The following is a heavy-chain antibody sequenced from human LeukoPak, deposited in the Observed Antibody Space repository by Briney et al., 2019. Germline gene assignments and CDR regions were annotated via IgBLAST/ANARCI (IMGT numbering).Heavy chain of an antibody. D-gene: IGHD3-22*01. CDR1: GYTLTELS. V-gene: IGHV1-24*01. J-gene: IGHJ4*02. CDR2: FDPEDGET. Sequence: ASVKVSCKVSGYTLTELSMHWVRQAPGKGLEWMGGFDPEDGETTYAQKFQDRVTMTEDTSTDTAYMELSSLRSGDTAVYYCATVTYYYDSSGSIFDYWGQGTLVTVSS. CDR3: ATVTYYYDSSGSIFDY.